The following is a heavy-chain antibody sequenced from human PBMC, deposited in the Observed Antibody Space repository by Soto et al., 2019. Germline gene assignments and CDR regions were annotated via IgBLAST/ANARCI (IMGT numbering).Heavy chain of an antibody. Sequence: QITLKESGPALVKPTQPLTLTCTFSGFSLSTSGVGVGWIRQPPGKALEWLALIYWDDDKRYSPSLKSRLTVTKDTSKTHLVLTMTNIDPAHTAPYYYAHTLLWVGVHSCFDPWGQGAPVTGS. CDR3: AHTLLWVGVHSCFDP. J-gene: IGHJ5*02. V-gene: IGHV2-5*02. CDR2: IYWDDDK. D-gene: IGHD3-10*01. CDR1: GFSLSTSGVG.